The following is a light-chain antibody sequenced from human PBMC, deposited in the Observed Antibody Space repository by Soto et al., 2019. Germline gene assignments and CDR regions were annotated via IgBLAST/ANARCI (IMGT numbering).Light chain of an antibody. CDR2: DAS. J-gene: IGKJ1*01. Sequence: DIQMTQSPSTVSASVGDTVTITCRASQSISTRLAWYQQKAGKAPKVLICDASRLESGVASRFSGSGSGTEFTLTISRLQPDDFASYYCQQYDSYSWTFGQGTKGEIK. CDR1: QSISTR. CDR3: QQYDSYSWT. V-gene: IGKV1-5*01.